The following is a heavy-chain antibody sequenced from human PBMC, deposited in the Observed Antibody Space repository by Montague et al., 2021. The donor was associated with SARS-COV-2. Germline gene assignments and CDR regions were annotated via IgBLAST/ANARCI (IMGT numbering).Heavy chain of an antibody. D-gene: IGHD6-13*01. V-gene: IGHV4-61*08. J-gene: IGHJ4*02. Sequence: SETLSLTCTVSGGSVSSGGYYWSWVRQPPGKGLEWIVYIYYSGSTNYNPSLKGRVTISLDTYKNQFSLNLTSVTAAATAVYYCERVSLAAAAKRSDYWGQGTLVTVSS. CDR2: IYYSGST. CDR3: ERVSLAAAAKRSDY. CDR1: GGSVSSGGYY.